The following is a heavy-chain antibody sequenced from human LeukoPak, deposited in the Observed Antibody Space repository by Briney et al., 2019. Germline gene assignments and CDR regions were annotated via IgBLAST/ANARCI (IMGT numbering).Heavy chain of an antibody. CDR1: GGSFSGYY. J-gene: IGHJ4*02. V-gene: IGHV4-34*01. CDR3: ASFATVVTPVGRRIRPDRYYFDY. Sequence: SETLSLTCAVYGGSFSGYYWSWIRQPPGKGLEWIGEINHSGSTNYNPSLKSRVTISVDTSKNQFSLKLSSVTAADTAVYYCASFATVVTPVGRRIRPDRYYFDYWGQGILVTVSS. D-gene: IGHD4-23*01. CDR2: INHSGST.